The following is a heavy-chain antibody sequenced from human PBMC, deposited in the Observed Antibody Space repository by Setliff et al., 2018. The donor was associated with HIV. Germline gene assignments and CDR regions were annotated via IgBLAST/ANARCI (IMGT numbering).Heavy chain of an antibody. Sequence: SVKVSCKGSGGTLSSYAISWVRQAPGQGLEWMGGIIPIFGPTNYAQKFQGRLTITADESTSTAYMELSSLRSEDTAVYYCVGLGYSFSYRWWFDPWGQGTLVTVSS. CDR3: VGLGYSFSYRWWFDP. V-gene: IGHV1-69*13. J-gene: IGHJ5*02. D-gene: IGHD5-18*01. CDR1: GGTLSSYA. CDR2: IIPIFGPT.